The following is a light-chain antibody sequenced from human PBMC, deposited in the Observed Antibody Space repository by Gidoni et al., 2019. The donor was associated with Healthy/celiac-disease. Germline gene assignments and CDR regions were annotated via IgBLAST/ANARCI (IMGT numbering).Light chain of an antibody. CDR2: GAS. Sequence: ILMPQTPTTLSVSPGARATLSCRASQSVSSNLAWYQQKPGQAPRLLIYGASTRATGIPDRFSGSGSGTEFTLTISRLQSEDFAVYYCQQYNNWPPTFGGGTKVEIK. CDR3: QQYNNWPPT. CDR1: QSVSSN. J-gene: IGKJ4*01. V-gene: IGKV3-15*01.